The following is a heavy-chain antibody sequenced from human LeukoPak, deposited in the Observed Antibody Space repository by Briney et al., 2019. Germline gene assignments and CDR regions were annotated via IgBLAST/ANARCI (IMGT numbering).Heavy chain of an antibody. D-gene: IGHD4-17*01. V-gene: IGHV1-2*04. CDR1: GYTFTGYF. J-gene: IGHJ6*02. Sequence: ASVKVSCKASGYTFTGYFMHWVRQAPGQGLEWMGWINPNSGGTNYAQKFQGWVTMTRDTSISTAYMELSRLRSDDTAVYYCARAHPHDYGDYGDYYYYGMDVWGQGTTVTVSS. CDR3: ARAHPHDYGDYGDYYYYGMDV. CDR2: INPNSGGT.